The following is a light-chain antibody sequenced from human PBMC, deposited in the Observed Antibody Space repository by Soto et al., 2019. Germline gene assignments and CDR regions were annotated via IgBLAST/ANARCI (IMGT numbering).Light chain of an antibody. J-gene: IGKJ1*01. V-gene: IGKV1-5*03. CDR2: KAS. CDR3: QQYNSSPWT. Sequence: DIQMTQSPSTLSASVGDRVTITCRASQSISSWLAWYQQKPGKAPKLLIYKASSLQSGVPSRFSGSGSGTEFTLTISSRQPDDFATYYCQQYNSSPWTFGQGTKVDIK. CDR1: QSISSW.